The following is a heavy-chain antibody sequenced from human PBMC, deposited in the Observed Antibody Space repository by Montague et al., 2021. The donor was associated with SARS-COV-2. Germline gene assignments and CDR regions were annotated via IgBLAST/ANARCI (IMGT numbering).Heavy chain of an antibody. J-gene: IGHJ4*02. D-gene: IGHD4-11*01. V-gene: IGHV4-39*07. Sequence: SETLSLTCTFSGGSISTIVNFWGWIRQPPGKGLEWIGSISYTGSTYHNPSLKSRVTMSVDTSKNQFSLKLTSVTAADTAVYYCARSGDPGTTVTYLYWGQGTLVTVSS. CDR1: GGSISTIVNF. CDR2: ISYTGST. CDR3: ARSGDPGTTVTYLY.